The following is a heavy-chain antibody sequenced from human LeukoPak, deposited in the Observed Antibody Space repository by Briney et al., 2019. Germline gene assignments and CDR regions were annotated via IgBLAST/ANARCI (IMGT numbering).Heavy chain of an antibody. CDR3: ARDLSDWNPFHYYYYYYYMDV. CDR2: IYSGGST. V-gene: IGHV3-66*01. Sequence: AGGSLRLSCAASGFTVSTNYMNWVRQAPGKGLEWVSIIYSGGSTYYADSVKGRFTISRDNAKNSLYLQMNSLRAEDTAVYYCARDLSDWNPFHYYYYYYYMDVWGKGTTVTVSS. CDR1: GFTVSTNY. D-gene: IGHD1-1*01. J-gene: IGHJ6*03.